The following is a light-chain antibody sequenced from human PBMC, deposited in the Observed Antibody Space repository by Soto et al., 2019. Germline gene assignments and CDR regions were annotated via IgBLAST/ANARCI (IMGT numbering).Light chain of an antibody. CDR1: QNIRNN. CDR2: GAS. Sequence: EVVMTQSPASLSVSPGERVTLSCRASQNIRNNLAWYQQKPGQSPRLLISGASTREAGVPGRFSGGGSGTEFTLIISSLQSEDFAIYYCQQYNNWPPWTFGQGTKV. CDR3: QQYNNWPPWT. J-gene: IGKJ1*01. V-gene: IGKV3-15*01.